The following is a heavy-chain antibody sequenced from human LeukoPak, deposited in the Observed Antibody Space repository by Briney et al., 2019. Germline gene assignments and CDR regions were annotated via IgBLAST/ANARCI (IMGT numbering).Heavy chain of an antibody. V-gene: IGHV4-59*01. CDR1: GGSINSYY. D-gene: IGHD2-15*01. Sequence: KSSETLSLTCTVSGGSINSYYWSWIRQPPGKGLEWIGYIYYSGSTNYNPSLKSRVTISVDTSKNQFSLKLSSVTAADTAVYYCARDRRYCSGGSCYSGYFDYWGQGTLVTVSS. CDR2: IYYSGST. J-gene: IGHJ4*02. CDR3: ARDRRYCSGGSCYSGYFDY.